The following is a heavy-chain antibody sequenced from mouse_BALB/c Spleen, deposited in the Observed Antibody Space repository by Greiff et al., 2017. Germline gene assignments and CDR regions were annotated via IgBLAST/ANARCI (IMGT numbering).Heavy chain of an antibody. CDR2: INPSTGYT. J-gene: IGHJ2*01. V-gene: IGHV1-7*01. D-gene: IGHD1-1*01. CDR1: GYTFTSYW. CDR3: ARHGSNPDY. Sequence: VQLQQSGAELAKPGASVKMSCKASGYTFTSYWMHWVKQRPGQGLEWIGYINPSTGYTEYNQKFKDKATLTADKSSSTAYMQLSSLTSEDSAVYYCARHGSNPDYGGKGTTLTVSS.